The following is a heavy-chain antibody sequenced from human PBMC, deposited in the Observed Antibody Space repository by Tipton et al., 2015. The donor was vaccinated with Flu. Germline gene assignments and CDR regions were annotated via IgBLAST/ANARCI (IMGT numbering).Heavy chain of an antibody. CDR1: GGSISRYY. CDR3: ARQDYGSGSYFDY. J-gene: IGHJ4*02. D-gene: IGHD3-10*01. V-gene: IGHV4-59*08. Sequence: TLSLTCTVSGGSISRYYWSWIRQPPGKGLEWIGYIYYSGSTNYNPSLKSRVTISVDTSKNQFSLKLSSVTAADTAVYYCARQDYGSGSYFDYWGQGTLVTVSS. CDR2: IYYSGST.